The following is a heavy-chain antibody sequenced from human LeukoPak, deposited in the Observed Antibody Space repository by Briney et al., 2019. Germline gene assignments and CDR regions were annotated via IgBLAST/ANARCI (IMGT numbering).Heavy chain of an antibody. V-gene: IGHV1-8*01. J-gene: IGHJ4*02. CDR3: ARVRRVGATTGFDY. Sequence: ASVKVSCKASGYTFTSYDINWVRQATGQGLEWMGWMNPNSGNTGYAQKFQGRVTMTRNTSISTAYMELSSLRSEDTAVYYCARVRRVGATTGFDYWGQGTLVTVSS. D-gene: IGHD1-26*01. CDR2: MNPNSGNT. CDR1: GYTFTSYD.